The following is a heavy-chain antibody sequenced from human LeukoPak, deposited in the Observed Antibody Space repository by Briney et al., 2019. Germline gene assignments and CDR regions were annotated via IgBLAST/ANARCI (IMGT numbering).Heavy chain of an antibody. CDR1: GGSISSGGYY. CDR2: IYYSGST. CDR3: ARHYGSGSYWAHYYYYGMDV. D-gene: IGHD3-10*01. J-gene: IGHJ6*02. V-gene: IGHV4-31*03. Sequence: SQTLSLTCTVSGGSISSGGYYWSWIRQHPGKGLEWIGYIYYSGSTYYNPSLKSRVTISVDTSKNQFSLKLSSVTAADTAVYYCARHYGSGSYWAHYYYYGMDVWGQGTTVTVSS.